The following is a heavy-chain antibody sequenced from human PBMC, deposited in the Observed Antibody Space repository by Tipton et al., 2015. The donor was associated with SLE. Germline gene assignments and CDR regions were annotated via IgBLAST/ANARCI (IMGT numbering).Heavy chain of an antibody. CDR3: AGENYYDFWSGYSKSRWFDP. D-gene: IGHD3-3*01. Sequence: TLSLTCTVSGGSISSHYWSWIRQPPGKGLEWIGYIYYSGSTNYNPSLKSRVTISVDTSKNQFSLKLSSVTAADTAVYYCAGENYYDFWSGYSKSRWFDPWGQGTLVTVSS. CDR2: IYYSGST. V-gene: IGHV4-59*11. CDR1: GGSISSHY. J-gene: IGHJ5*02.